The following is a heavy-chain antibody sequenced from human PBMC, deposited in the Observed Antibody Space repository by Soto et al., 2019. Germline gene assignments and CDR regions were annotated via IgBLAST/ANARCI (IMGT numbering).Heavy chain of an antibody. V-gene: IGHV2-70*13. CDR2: IERDDDDK. CDR3: ARSIRGQRKFNGMDV. CDR1: GFSITSPGMS. J-gene: IGHJ6*02. Sequence: ESGPTREPTETLTLTCTFSGFSITSPGMSVSWIRQPPGRALEWLALIERDDDDKYYSTSLKTRLTISKDTRKNQVVLTMANMDPADTATYYCARSIRGQRKFNGMDVWGQGTTVTVSS. D-gene: IGHD6-25*01.